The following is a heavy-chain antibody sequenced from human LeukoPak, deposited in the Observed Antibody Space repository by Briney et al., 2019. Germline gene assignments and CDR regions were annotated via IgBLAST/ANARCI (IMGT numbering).Heavy chain of an antibody. V-gene: IGHV3-7*03. CDR2: INQDESET. Sequence: GGSLRLSCIVSGFSFGNYWMTWVRQAPGKGLEWMGDINQDESETNYVDSVKGRFIISRDNAKNSVFLRMNSLKAEDTAMYYRARVRSPPEDNSNYRPVDQWRQGILVTVSS. CDR1: GFSFGNYW. J-gene: IGHJ4*02. CDR3: ARVRSPPEDNSNYRPVDQ. D-gene: IGHD1-1*01.